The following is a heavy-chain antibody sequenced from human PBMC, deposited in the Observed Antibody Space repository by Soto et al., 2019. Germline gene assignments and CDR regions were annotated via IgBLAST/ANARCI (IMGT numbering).Heavy chain of an antibody. Sequence: RLQESGAGMVKPSQTMSLTCVVSGGSITSGDYPWSWIRQPPGKGLEWIGDINHKQMNLYNQSIRSRVAISLDRLKNEVSLEVRSVTAADTAVYYCHRLARPPRVWFDPWGQGTVVTVSS. CDR2: INHKQMN. D-gene: IGHD6-6*01. CDR3: HRLARPPRVWFDP. CDR1: GGSITSGDYP. V-gene: IGHV4-30-2*01. J-gene: IGHJ5*02.